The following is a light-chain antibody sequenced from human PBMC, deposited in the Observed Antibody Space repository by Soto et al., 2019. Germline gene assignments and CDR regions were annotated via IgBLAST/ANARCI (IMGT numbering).Light chain of an antibody. CDR3: TSFSNSTYV. Sequence: QSVLTQPASVSGSPGQSITISCTGSNSDVGSYKYVSWYQQHPGKAPKLMIYGVSNRPSGVSNRFSGSKSGNTASLTLSGLQAEDDAEYYCTSFSNSTYVFGTGTKVTV. V-gene: IGLV2-14*03. CDR2: GVS. J-gene: IGLJ1*01. CDR1: NSDVGSYKY.